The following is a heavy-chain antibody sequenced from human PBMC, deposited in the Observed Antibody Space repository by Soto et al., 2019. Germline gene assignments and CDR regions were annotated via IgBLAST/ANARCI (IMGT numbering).Heavy chain of an antibody. CDR2: ISSSSSTI. V-gene: IGHV3-48*01. CDR1: GFTFSSYS. J-gene: IGHJ6*03. D-gene: IGHD2-21*01. CDR3: ARDSALYLLFVDYYYMDV. Sequence: GGSLRLSCAASGFTFSSYSMNWVRQAPGKGLEWVSYISSSSSTIYYADSVKGRFTISRDNAKNSLYLQMNSLRAEDTAVYYCARDSALYLLFVDYYYMDVWGKGTTVTVSS.